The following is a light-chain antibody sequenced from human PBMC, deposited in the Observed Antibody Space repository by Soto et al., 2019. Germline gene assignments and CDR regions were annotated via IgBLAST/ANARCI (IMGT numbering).Light chain of an antibody. J-gene: IGKJ5*01. CDR3: QQYGSSEII. V-gene: IGKV3-20*01. CDR2: DIS. CDR1: QSLTNPY. Sequence: EIVLTQSPGTLPLSPGERATLFFSARQSLTNPYIAWYQQKPGQAPRLLIYDISSRATGIPDRFSGSVSGTDFTLTITRLEPEDFAVFYCQQYGSSEIIFGQGTRLEIK.